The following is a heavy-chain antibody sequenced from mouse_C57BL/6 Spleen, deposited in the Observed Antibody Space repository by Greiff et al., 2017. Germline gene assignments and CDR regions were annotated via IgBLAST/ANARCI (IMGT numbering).Heavy chain of an antibody. CDR2: ISYDGSN. J-gene: IGHJ4*01. Sequence: VQLQQSGPGLVKPSQSLSLTCSVTGYSITSGYYWNWIRQFPGNKLEWMGYISYDGSNNYNQSLKNRISITRDTSKNQFFMKLNAVTTEDTATDYCARAEGGVGVDDWGQGTSVTVSS. CDR1: GYSITSGYY. CDR3: ARAEGGVGVDD. D-gene: IGHD2-14*01. V-gene: IGHV3-6*01.